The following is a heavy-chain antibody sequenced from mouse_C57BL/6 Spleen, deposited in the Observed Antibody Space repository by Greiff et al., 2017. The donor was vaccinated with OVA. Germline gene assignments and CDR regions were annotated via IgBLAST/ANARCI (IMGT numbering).Heavy chain of an antibody. CDR1: GFPITSGYY. Sequence: VKLVESGPGLVKPSQSLFLTCSITGFPITSGYYWIWIRQSPGKPLEWMGYITHSGETFYNPSLQSPISITRETSKNQFFLQLNSVTTEDTAMYYCAGDSSGYGAFDDWGKGTTLTVSS. CDR3: AGDSSGYGAFDD. CDR2: ITHSGET. D-gene: IGHD3-2*02. V-gene: IGHV12-3*01. J-gene: IGHJ2*01.